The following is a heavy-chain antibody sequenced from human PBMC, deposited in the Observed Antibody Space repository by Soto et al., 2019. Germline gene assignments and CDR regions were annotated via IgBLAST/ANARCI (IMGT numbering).Heavy chain of an antibody. CDR2: INPSGGST. V-gene: IGHV1-46*01. CDR1: GYTFTSYY. Sequence: GASVKVSCKASGYTFTSYYMHWVRQAPGQGLEWMGIINPSGGSTSYAQKFQGRATMTRDTSTSTVYMELSSLRSEDTAVYYCARGSPLLWFGELFLHFDYWGQGTLVTVSS. J-gene: IGHJ4*02. CDR3: ARGSPLLWFGELFLHFDY. D-gene: IGHD3-10*01.